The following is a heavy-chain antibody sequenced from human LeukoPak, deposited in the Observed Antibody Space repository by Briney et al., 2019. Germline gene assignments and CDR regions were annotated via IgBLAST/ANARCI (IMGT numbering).Heavy chain of an antibody. D-gene: IGHD5-12*01. CDR1: GFTFSRFA. CDR2: ISGSGSTT. CDR3: ATGSGYDLLTWFDP. J-gene: IGHJ5*02. Sequence: GGSLRLSCVDSGFTFSRFAMSWVRQAPGKGLEWVSSISGSGSTTYYANSVKGRFTISGDNSKETLYLQMNSLRAEDTAVYYCATGSGYDLLTWFDPWGQGTLVTVSS. V-gene: IGHV3-23*01.